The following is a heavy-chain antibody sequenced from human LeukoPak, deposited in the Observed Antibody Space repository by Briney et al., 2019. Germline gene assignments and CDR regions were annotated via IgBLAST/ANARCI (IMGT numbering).Heavy chain of an antibody. V-gene: IGHV5-51*01. CDR1: GYSFPNYW. CDR3: ATLYSSTWPIY. J-gene: IGHJ4*02. D-gene: IGHD6-13*01. Sequence: GESLQISCKGSGYSFPNYWIGWVRQVPGKGLEWMGIIYPGDSDTRYSPSFQGQVTISADKSINTAYLQWSSLKASDTAMYYCATLYSSTWPIYWGQGTLVTVSS. CDR2: IYPGDSDT.